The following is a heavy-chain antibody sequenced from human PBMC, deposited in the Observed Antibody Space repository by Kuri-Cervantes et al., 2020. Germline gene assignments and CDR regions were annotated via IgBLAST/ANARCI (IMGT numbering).Heavy chain of an antibody. V-gene: IGHV3-21*01. CDR1: GFTFSSYS. J-gene: IGHJ4*02. Sequence: GGSLRLSCAASGFTFSSYSMNWVRQAPGKGLEWVSSISSGSSYIYYSDSVKGRFTISRDNAKNSLYLEMNSLRDEDTAVYYCARDSGNYLQRSREGDFDYWGQGTLVTVSS. D-gene: IGHD1-26*01. CDR2: ISSGSSYI. CDR3: ARDSGNYLQRSREGDFDY.